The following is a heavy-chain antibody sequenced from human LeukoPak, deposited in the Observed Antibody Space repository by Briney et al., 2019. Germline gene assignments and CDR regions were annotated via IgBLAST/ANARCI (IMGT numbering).Heavy chain of an antibody. D-gene: IGHD3-10*02. Sequence: GESLKISCKGSGYSFTSYWIGWVRQMPGKGLEWMGIIYPGDSDTRYSPSFQGQVTISADKSISTAYLQWSSLKASDTAMYYCARRGEAMLADGAFDIWGQGTMVTVSS. CDR2: IYPGDSDT. J-gene: IGHJ3*02. V-gene: IGHV5-51*01. CDR3: ARRGEAMLADGAFDI. CDR1: GYSFTSYW.